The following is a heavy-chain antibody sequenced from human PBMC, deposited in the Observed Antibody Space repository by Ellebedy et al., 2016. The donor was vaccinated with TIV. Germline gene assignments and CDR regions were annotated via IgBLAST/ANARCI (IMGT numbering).Heavy chain of an antibody. CDR3: AAGNDGGWFDP. V-gene: IGHV4-30-4*08. CDR1: GGSITDVDYY. D-gene: IGHD1-1*01. J-gene: IGHJ5*02. Sequence: MPSETLSLTCTVSGGSITDVDYYWTWIRQHPGKGLEWIGHISYSGRTRYSSSLKSRVTISVDTSRNQFSLKLTSVTAADTAVYYCAAGNDGGWFDPWGQGTLVTVSS. CDR2: ISYSGRT.